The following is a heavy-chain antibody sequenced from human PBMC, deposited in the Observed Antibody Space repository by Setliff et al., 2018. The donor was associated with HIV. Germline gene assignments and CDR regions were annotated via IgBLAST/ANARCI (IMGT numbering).Heavy chain of an antibody. CDR1: GYTFTSYD. J-gene: IGHJ5*02. Sequence: ASVKVSCKASGYTFTSYDINWVRQAPGRGLEWIGWISGNNANTNYAQKLQGRVTMTTDTSTSTAYMELRSLRSDDTAVYYCARGLGSTRFDPWGQGTLVTVSS. D-gene: IGHD2-2*01. V-gene: IGHV1-18*01. CDR2: ISGNNANT. CDR3: ARGLGSTRFDP.